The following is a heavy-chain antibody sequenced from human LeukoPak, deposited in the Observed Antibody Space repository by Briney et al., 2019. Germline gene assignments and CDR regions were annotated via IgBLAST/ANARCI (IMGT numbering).Heavy chain of an antibody. CDR3: ARDPGYCSGGSCYSFVGFDY. J-gene: IGHJ4*02. CDR2: IYYSGST. Sequence: SETLSLTCTVSGGSISSSSYYWGWIRQPPGKGLEWIGSIYYSGSTYYNPSLKSRVTISVDTSKNQFSLKLSSVTAADTAVYYCARDPGYCSGGSCYSFVGFDYWGQGTLVTVSS. CDR1: GGSISSSSYY. V-gene: IGHV4-39*07. D-gene: IGHD2-15*01.